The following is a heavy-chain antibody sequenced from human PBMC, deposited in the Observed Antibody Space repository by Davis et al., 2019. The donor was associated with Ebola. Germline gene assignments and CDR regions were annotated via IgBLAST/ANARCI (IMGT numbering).Heavy chain of an antibody. Sequence: PSETLSLTCTVSGGSISNYYWSWIRQPPGKGLEWIGEINHSGITNYNPSLKSRVTISLDTSKNQFSLRVNSVTAADTAVYYCARSATVTTAAFEYWGRGTLVTVSS. CDR1: GGSISNYY. D-gene: IGHD4-17*01. CDR2: INHSGIT. V-gene: IGHV4-34*01. CDR3: ARSATVTTAAFEY. J-gene: IGHJ4*02.